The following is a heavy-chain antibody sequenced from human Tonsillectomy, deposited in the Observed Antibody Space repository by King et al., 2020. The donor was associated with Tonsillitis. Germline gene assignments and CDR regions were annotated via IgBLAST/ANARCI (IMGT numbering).Heavy chain of an antibody. D-gene: IGHD3-22*01. CDR1: GFTFSTYA. CDR2: ISYDGSKK. V-gene: IGHV3-30-3*01. J-gene: IGHJ4*02. CDR3: ARDAAHYYDNSGYLDY. Sequence: VQLVESGGGVVQPGRSPRLSCAASGFTFSTYAMHWVRQAPGKGLEWVAVISYDGSKKQYAESVKGRFTIYRDRSKNTLYLQMNSLRAEDTVVYYCARDAAHYYDNSGYLDYWGQGTLVTVSS.